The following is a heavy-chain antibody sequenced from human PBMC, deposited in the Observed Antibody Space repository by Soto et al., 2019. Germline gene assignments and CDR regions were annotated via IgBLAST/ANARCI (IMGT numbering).Heavy chain of an antibody. V-gene: IGHV1-2*04. D-gene: IGHD1-1*01. J-gene: IGHJ3*02. CDR2: INPNSGGT. CDR3: ARDIRSAGSKDAFDI. CDR1: GYTFTGYY. Sequence: ASVKVSCKASGYTFTGYYMHWVRQAPGQGLEWMGWINPNSGGTNYAQKFQGWVTMTRDTSISTAYMELSRLRSDDTAVYYCARDIRSAGSKDAFDIWSQGTMVTLSS.